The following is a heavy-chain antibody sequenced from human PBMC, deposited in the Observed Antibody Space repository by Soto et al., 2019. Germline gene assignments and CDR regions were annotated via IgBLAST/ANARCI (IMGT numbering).Heavy chain of an antibody. J-gene: IGHJ6*02. Sequence: QVQLQESGPGLVKPSQTLSLTCTVSGDSISDVDYYWSLVRQTPREGLEWIGAFYDSGTSYYSPSLKSRMTISVDSSKNQFSLTLTSVTAADTAVYYCARGTRDYFDTTGPGYGMDVWGQGTTVTVSS. D-gene: IGHD3-22*01. CDR1: GDSISDVDYY. CDR3: ARGTRDYFDTTGPGYGMDV. V-gene: IGHV4-30-4*01. CDR2: FYDSGTS.